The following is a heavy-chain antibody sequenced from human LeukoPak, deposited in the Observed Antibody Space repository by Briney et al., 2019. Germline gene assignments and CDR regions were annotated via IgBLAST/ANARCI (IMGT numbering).Heavy chain of an antibody. J-gene: IGHJ2*01. CDR2: IYDSGPA. Sequence: SETLSLTRTVSGGSISGYYWNWLRQSPGKGLEWIGYIYDSGPANYNPSLKSRVAISIDTSKNQFSLKVNSLTAADTALYFCARKNFYPSWYFDVWGRGTLVTVSS. V-gene: IGHV4-59*08. CDR3: ARKNFYPSWYFDV. CDR1: GGSISGYY. D-gene: IGHD3-3*01.